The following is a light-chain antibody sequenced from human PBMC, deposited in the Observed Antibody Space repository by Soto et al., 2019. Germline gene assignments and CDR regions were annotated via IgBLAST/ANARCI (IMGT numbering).Light chain of an antibody. V-gene: IGLV3-21*02. Sequence: SYELTQPTSVSVAPGQTARITCGGNNIGSTSVHWYQQKPGQAPVLVVYDDRDRPSGIPERFSGSNSGNTATLTISRVEGGDEADYYCQVWVSDSDEGVFGGGTKLTVL. J-gene: IGLJ3*02. CDR1: NIGSTS. CDR3: QVWVSDSDEGV. CDR2: DDR.